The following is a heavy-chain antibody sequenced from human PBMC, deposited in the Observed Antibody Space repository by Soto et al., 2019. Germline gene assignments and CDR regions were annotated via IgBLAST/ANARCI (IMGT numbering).Heavy chain of an antibody. D-gene: IGHD3-3*01. CDR1: GYTFTSYY. J-gene: IGHJ4*02. CDR3: ARDLLVNFWSGTSSFDY. V-gene: IGHV1-46*03. CDR2: INPSGGST. Sequence: GASVKVSCKASGYTFTSYYMHWVRQAPGQGLEWMGIINPSGGSTSYAQKFQGRVTMTRDTSTSTVYMELSSLRSEDTAVYYCARDLLVNFWSGTSSFDYWGQGTLVTVSS.